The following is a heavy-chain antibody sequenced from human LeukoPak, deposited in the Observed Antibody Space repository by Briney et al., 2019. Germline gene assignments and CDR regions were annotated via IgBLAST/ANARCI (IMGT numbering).Heavy chain of an antibody. CDR3: ARHPNYYYYYMDV. CDR1: GGSISSYY. J-gene: IGHJ6*03. V-gene: IGHV4-59*08. CDR2: IYYSGST. Sequence: SETLSLTCTVSGGSISSYYWSWIRQPPGKGLEWIGYIYYSGSTNYNPSLKSRVTISVDTSKNQFSLKLSSVTAADTAVYYCARHPNYYYYYMDVWGKGTTVTISS.